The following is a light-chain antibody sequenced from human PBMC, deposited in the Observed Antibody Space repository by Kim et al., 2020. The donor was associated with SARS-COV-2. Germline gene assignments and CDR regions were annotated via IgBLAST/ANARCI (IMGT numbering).Light chain of an antibody. CDR3: QQYNRWPYT. J-gene: IGKJ2*01. CDR1: QSVTTN. V-gene: IGKV3-15*01. CDR2: GAS. Sequence: VSQGDRATLVCGARQSVTTNVAWYQQKPGQAPRLLIYGASPRATGVPARFSVSGSGTDFPLTIGGLQSEDFAVYFCQQYNRWPYTFGQGTKLEI.